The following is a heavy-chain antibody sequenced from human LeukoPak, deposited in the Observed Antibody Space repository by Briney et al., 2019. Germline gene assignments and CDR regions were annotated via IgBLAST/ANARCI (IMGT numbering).Heavy chain of an antibody. V-gene: IGHV1-8*01. CDR2: MNPNSGNT. J-gene: IGHJ4*02. CDR1: GYTFTSYD. Sequence: ASVKVSCKASGYTFTSYDINWVRQATGQGLEWMGWMNPNSGNTGYAQKFQGRVTMTRNTSISTAYMELSSLRSEDTAVYYCARAWGDYYDSSGYYSNWGQGTLVTVSS. CDR3: ARAWGDYYDSSGYYSN. D-gene: IGHD3-22*01.